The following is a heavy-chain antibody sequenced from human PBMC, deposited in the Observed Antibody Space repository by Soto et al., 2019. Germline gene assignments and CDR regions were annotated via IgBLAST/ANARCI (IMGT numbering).Heavy chain of an antibody. D-gene: IGHD6-13*01. J-gene: IGHJ5*02. CDR1: GFTFSSYE. CDR3: ARDPIAAAGLDWFDP. Sequence: PGGSLRLSCAASGFTFSSYEMNWVRQAPGKGLEWVSYISSSGSTIYYADSVKGRFTISRDNAKNSLYLQMNSLRAEDTAVYYCARDPIAAAGLDWFDPWGQGTLVTVSS. V-gene: IGHV3-48*03. CDR2: ISSSGSTI.